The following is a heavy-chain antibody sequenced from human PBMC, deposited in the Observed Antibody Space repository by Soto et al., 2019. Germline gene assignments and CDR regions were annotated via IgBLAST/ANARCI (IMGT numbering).Heavy chain of an antibody. Sequence: EVQLLESGGGLVQPGGSLRLSCVASGYTFSSYAMSWVRQAPGKGLEWVSAISGSGGNTYYADSVKGRFTISRDNSKNTLYLQMNSLRAEDTAVYYCAKDRRSGTISPFDYWGQGTLVTVSS. CDR3: AKDRRSGTISPFDY. CDR2: ISGSGGNT. CDR1: GYTFSSYA. J-gene: IGHJ4*02. D-gene: IGHD3-3*01. V-gene: IGHV3-23*01.